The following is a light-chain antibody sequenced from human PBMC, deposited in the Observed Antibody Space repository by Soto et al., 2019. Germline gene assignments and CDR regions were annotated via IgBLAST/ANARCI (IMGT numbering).Light chain of an antibody. CDR1: QNIRSR. Sequence: DFQMTQSPSTLSASVGGRFNITCRASQNIRSRLAWFKQKPGKAPKLLIYDASSLESGVPQRFSGSGSGTEFTLTISSMKTDDFSTYYCQQYHSYWTFGHGTKVDIK. J-gene: IGKJ1*01. CDR2: DAS. CDR3: QQYHSYWT. V-gene: IGKV1-5*01.